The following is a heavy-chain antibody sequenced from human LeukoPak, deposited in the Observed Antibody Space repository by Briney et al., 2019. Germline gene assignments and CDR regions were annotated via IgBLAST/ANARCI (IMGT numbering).Heavy chain of an antibody. CDR2: IYTSGST. Sequence: SETLSLTCTVSGGSISSYYWSWIRQPPGKGLEWIGYIYTSGSTNYNPSLKSRVTMSVDTSKNQFSLKLSSVTAADTAVYYCARDYYDYVWGSYRPEYFFDYWGQGTLVTVSS. V-gene: IGHV4-4*08. D-gene: IGHD3-16*02. CDR3: ARDYYDYVWGSYRPEYFFDY. CDR1: GGSISSYY. J-gene: IGHJ4*02.